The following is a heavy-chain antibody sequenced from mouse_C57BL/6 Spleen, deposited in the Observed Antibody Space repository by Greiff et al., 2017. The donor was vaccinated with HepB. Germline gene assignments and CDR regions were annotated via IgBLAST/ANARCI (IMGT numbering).Heavy chain of an antibody. Sequence: VQLQQPGAELVMPGASVKLSCKASGYTFTSYWMHWVKQRPGQGLEWIGEIDPSDSYTNYNQKFKGKSTLTVDKSSSTAYMQLSSLTSEDAAVYYCALLRTYYFDYWGQGTTLTVSS. CDR3: ALLRTYYFDY. D-gene: IGHD1-1*01. V-gene: IGHV1-69*01. J-gene: IGHJ2*01. CDR1: GYTFTSYW. CDR2: IDPSDSYT.